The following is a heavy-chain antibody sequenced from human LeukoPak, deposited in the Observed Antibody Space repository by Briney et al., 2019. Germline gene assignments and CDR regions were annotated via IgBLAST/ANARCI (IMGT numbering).Heavy chain of an antibody. CDR1: GYTFTSYG. J-gene: IGHJ6*03. CDR2: ISAYNGNT. V-gene: IGHV1-18*01. Sequence: ASVKVSCKASGYTFTSYGISWVRQAPGQGLEWMGWISAYNGNTNYAQKLQGRVTMTTDTSTSTAYMELRSLRSDDTAVYYCARETQMFGGVIVMYYYYMDVWGKGTTVTVSS. D-gene: IGHD3-16*02. CDR3: ARETQMFGGVIVMYYYYMDV.